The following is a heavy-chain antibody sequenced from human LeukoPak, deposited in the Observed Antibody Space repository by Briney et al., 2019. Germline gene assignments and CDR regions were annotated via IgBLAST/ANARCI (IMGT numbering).Heavy chain of an antibody. V-gene: IGHV3-23*01. CDR1: GFTFSSYA. CDR3: AKDLGPYGDYYFDY. J-gene: IGHJ4*02. Sequence: PGGSLRLSCAASGFTFSSYAMSWVRQAPGKGLEWVSAISGSGDSTYYADSVKGRFTISRDNSKNTLYLQMNSLRAEDTAVYYCAKDLGPYGDYYFDYWGQGTLVTVSS. D-gene: IGHD4-17*01. CDR2: ISGSGDST.